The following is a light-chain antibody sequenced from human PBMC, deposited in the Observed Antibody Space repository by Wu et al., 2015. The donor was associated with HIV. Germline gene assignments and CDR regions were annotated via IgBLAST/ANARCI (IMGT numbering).Light chain of an antibody. Sequence: DIQMTQSPSTLSASVGDRVTITCRASQSISSWLAWYQQKPGKVPKLLIYKASSLESGVPSRLSGSGSETEFTLTISSLQPDDFATYYCQQYNSHWTFGQGTKVEIK. CDR1: QSISSW. CDR3: QQYNSHWT. CDR2: KAS. J-gene: IGKJ1*01. V-gene: IGKV1-5*03.